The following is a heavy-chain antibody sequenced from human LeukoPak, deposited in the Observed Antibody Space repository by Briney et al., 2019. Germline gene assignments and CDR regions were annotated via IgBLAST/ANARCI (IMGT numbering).Heavy chain of an antibody. CDR3: AKDLGRYRNNFFDY. V-gene: IGHV3-23*01. CDR2: ISGSGGGT. J-gene: IGHJ4*02. Sequence: GGSLRPSCAASGFTFSSIAMSWARQAPDKGLEWVSTISGSGGGTYYADSVKGRFTISRDDSKNTLYLQMNSLRADDTAVYYCAKDLGRYRNNFFDYWGQGKLVTVSS. D-gene: IGHD1-26*01. CDR1: GFTFSSIA.